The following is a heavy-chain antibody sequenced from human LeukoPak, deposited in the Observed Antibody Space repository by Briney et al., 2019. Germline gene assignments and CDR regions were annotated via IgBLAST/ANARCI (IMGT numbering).Heavy chain of an antibody. D-gene: IGHD4-17*01. Sequence: SETLSLTCAVDGGSFSGYYWSWIRQPPGKGLEWIGEINHSGSTNYKPSLKSRVTISVDTSKNQFSLKLSSVTAADTAVYYCAGGGSKVTTRNWFDPWGQGTLATVSS. CDR2: INHSGST. V-gene: IGHV4-34*01. J-gene: IGHJ5*02. CDR1: GGSFSGYY. CDR3: AGGGSKVTTRNWFDP.